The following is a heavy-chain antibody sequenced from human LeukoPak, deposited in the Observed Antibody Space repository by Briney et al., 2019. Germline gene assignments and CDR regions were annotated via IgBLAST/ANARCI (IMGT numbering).Heavy chain of an antibody. J-gene: IGHJ5*02. CDR1: GGTFSSYA. CDR3: ARGDYYDSSGYYYSWFDP. Sequence: ASVKVSCKASGGTFSSYAISWVRQAPGQGLEWMGGIIPIFGTANYAQKFQGRVTITADKSTSTAYMELSSLRSEDTAVYYCARGDYYDSSGYYYSWFDPWGQGTLVTVSS. V-gene: IGHV1-69*06. CDR2: IIPIFGTA. D-gene: IGHD3-22*01.